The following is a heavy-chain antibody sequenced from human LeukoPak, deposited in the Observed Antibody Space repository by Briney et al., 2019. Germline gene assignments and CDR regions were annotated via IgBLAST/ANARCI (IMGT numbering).Heavy chain of an antibody. D-gene: IGHD2-15*01. Sequence: ASVKVSCKASGGTFSSYAISWVRQAPGQGLEWMGGIIPIFGTANYAQKFQGRVTITADESTSTAYMELSSLRSEDTAVYYCARDDCSGGSCYSDYYGMDVWGKGTRSPSPQ. CDR3: ARDDCSGGSCYSDYYGMDV. J-gene: IGHJ6*04. CDR2: IIPIFGTA. CDR1: GGTFSSYA. V-gene: IGHV1-69*13.